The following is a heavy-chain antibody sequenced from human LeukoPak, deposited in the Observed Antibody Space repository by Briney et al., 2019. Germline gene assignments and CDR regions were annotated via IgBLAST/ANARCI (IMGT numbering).Heavy chain of an antibody. Sequence: GGSLRLSCAASGIIFSTYAMHWVRQAPGKGLEWVAVLSYDGDNEYYADSVRGRFTVSRDNSNNTLCLQMNSLRAEDTAVYYCARDLGGYASIWGQGTLVTVSS. J-gene: IGHJ4*02. CDR1: GIIFSTYA. D-gene: IGHD5-12*01. CDR3: ARDLGGYASI. CDR2: LSYDGDNE. V-gene: IGHV3-30-3*01.